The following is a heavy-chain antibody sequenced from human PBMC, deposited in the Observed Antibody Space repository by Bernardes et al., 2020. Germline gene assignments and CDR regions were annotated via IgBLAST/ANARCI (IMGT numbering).Heavy chain of an antibody. D-gene: IGHD3-3*01. CDR3: ARETSRHYDFDYGMDV. CDR1: GYTFTSYG. CDR2: ISAYNGNT. V-gene: IGHV1-18*01. Sequence: ASVKVSCKASGYTFTSYGISWVRQAPGQGLEWMGWISAYNGNTNYAQKLQGRVTMTTDTSTSTAYMELRSLRSDDTAVYYCARETSRHYDFDYGMDVWGKGTTVTVSS. J-gene: IGHJ6*04.